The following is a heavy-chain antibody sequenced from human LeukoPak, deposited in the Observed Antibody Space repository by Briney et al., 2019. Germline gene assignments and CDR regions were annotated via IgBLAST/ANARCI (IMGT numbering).Heavy chain of an antibody. D-gene: IGHD2-8*01. V-gene: IGHV1-69*01. J-gene: IGHJ6*03. CDR2: FIPIFGTA. CDR1: GGTFSSYA. CDR3: ARSPPGLIYMDV. Sequence: SVKVSCKASGGTFSSYAISWVRQAPGQGLELMGGFIPIFGTANYAQKFQGRVMITADESATTAYMEVSSLRSEDTAVYHCARSPPGLIYMDVWGKGTTVSVSS.